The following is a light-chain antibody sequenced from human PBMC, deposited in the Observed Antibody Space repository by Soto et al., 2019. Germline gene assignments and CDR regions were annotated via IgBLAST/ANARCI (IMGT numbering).Light chain of an antibody. CDR1: QSISSY. Sequence: IQMTQSPSTLSASIGDRVTITCRASQSISSYLNWYQQKPGKAPKLLIYAASSLQSGVPSRFSGRGSGTDFTLTISSLQPEDFATYYCQQTNNFPLTFGGGTKVDIK. J-gene: IGKJ4*01. CDR2: AAS. CDR3: QQTNNFPLT. V-gene: IGKV1-39*01.